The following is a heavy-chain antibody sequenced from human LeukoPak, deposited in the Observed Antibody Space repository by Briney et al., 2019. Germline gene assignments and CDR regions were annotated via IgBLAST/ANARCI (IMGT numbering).Heavy chain of an antibody. Sequence: PGGSLRLSCAASGFTFSSYSMNWVRQAPGKGLEWVSYISSSSSTIYYADSVKGRFTISRDDAKNSLYLQMNSLRAEDTAVYYCARAPIGRAYAFDIWGQGTMVTVSS. V-gene: IGHV3-48*04. CDR3: ARAPIGRAYAFDI. CDR1: GFTFSSYS. CDR2: ISSSSSTI. D-gene: IGHD1-26*01. J-gene: IGHJ3*02.